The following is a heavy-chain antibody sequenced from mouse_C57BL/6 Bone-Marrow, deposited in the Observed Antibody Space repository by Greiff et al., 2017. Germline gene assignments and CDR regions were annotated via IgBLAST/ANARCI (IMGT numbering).Heavy chain of an antibody. CDR1: GYTFTDYE. CDR2: IDPETGGT. V-gene: IGHV1-15*01. J-gene: IGHJ2*01. CDR3: TNHYYGSSYGDY. D-gene: IGHD1-1*01. Sequence: VQLQQSGPELVKPGASVKMSCKASGYTFTDYEMHWVKQTPVHGLEWIGAIDPETGGTAYNQKFKGKAILTADKSSSTAYMELRSLTSEDSAVYYCTNHYYGSSYGDYWGQGTTRTVSS.